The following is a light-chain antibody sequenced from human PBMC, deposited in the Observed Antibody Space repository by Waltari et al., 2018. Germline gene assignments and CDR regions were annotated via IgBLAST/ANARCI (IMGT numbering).Light chain of an antibody. CDR2: YKSDSDK. CDR3: LIWHNSAWV. Sequence: QAVLTQPSSLSASPGASASLTCTLRSGINVDTYRLYWYQQKPGSPPQYLLRYKSDSDKQQGSGVPSRFSGSKDFSANAGILLISGLQSEDEADYYCLIWHNSAWVFGGGTKLTVL. V-gene: IGLV5-45*03. CDR1: SGINVDTYR. J-gene: IGLJ3*02.